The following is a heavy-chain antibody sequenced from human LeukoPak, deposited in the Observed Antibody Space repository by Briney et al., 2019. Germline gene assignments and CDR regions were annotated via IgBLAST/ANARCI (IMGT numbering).Heavy chain of an antibody. CDR1: GGSFSGYY. J-gene: IGHJ6*02. CDR2: INHSGST. CDR3: ARGPLYCSSTSCYRGFLYGMDV. Sequence: SETLSLTCAVYGGSFSGYYWSWIRQPPGKGLEWIGEINHSGSTNYNPSLKSRVTISVDTSKNQFSLKLSSVTAADTAVYYCARGPLYCSSTSCYRGFLYGMDVWGQGTTVTVSS. D-gene: IGHD2-2*02. V-gene: IGHV4-34*01.